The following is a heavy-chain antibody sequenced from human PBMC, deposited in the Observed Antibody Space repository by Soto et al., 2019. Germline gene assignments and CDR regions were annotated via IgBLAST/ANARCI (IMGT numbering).Heavy chain of an antibody. V-gene: IGHV3-23*01. CDR3: ATESTVGSPGDYFDS. CDR2: IGIYANT. CDR1: GFTFSSYD. J-gene: IGHJ4*02. D-gene: IGHD1-26*01. Sequence: EVELLESGGDLVQPGGSLRLSCAASGFTFSSYDINWGRQAPGKGLEWVSAIGIYANTYYAGSVKGRFTISRDDSKNTVYLQLNSLRVDDTAVYYCATESTVGSPGDYFDSWGQGTLVTVSS.